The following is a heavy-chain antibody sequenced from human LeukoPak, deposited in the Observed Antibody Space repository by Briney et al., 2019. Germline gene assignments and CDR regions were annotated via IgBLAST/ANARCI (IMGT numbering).Heavy chain of an antibody. Sequence: SETLSLTCTVSGGSISSYYWSWIRQPPGKGLEWIGYIYYSGSTNYNPSLKSRVTISVDTSKNQFSLKLSSVTAADTAVYYCARVGGRWELHKSMYYFDYWGQGTLVTVSS. CDR1: GGSISSYY. D-gene: IGHD1-26*01. CDR2: IYYSGST. J-gene: IGHJ4*02. V-gene: IGHV4-59*01. CDR3: ARVGGRWELHKSMYYFDY.